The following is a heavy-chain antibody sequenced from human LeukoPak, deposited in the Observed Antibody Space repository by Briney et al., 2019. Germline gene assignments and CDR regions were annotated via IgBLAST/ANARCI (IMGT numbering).Heavy chain of an antibody. CDR2: IFSRDSDV. J-gene: IGHJ6*02. CDR3: VRSLSRTLLRGYAMDV. Sequence: GEFPIISCNTAGYTFTSYWIGWVRHTPGEGVELVGVIFSRDSDVRYSPSLQGQVTISAEKSTNTAYLHWGSLKASESSMYYCVRSLSRTLLRGYAMDVWGPGTTVTVS. CDR1: GYTFTSYW. D-gene: IGHD3-10*01. V-gene: IGHV5-51*01.